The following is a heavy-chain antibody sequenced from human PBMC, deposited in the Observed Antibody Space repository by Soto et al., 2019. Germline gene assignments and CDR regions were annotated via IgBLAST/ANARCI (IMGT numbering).Heavy chain of an antibody. Sequence: PSETLSLTCTVSGGSISSGDYYWSWIRQPPGKGLEWIGYIYYSGSTYYNPSLKSRVTISVDTSKNQFSLKLSSVTAADTAVYYCARERPPSLSYCSGGSCYGFDPWGQGTLVTVSS. V-gene: IGHV4-30-4*01. J-gene: IGHJ5*02. CDR3: ARERPPSLSYCSGGSCYGFDP. CDR1: GGSISSGDYY. CDR2: IYYSGST. D-gene: IGHD2-15*01.